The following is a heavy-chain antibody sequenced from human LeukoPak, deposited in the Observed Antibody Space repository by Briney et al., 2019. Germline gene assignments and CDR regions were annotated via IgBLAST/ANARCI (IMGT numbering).Heavy chain of an antibody. CDR3: AKPPRGYCSGGSCYPDY. V-gene: IGHV1-24*01. CDR1: GYTLTELS. Sequence: GASVKVSCKVSGYTLTELSMHWVRQAPGKGLEWMGGFDPEDGETIYAQKFQGRVTMTEDTSTDTAYMELSSLRAEDTAVYYCAKPPRGYCSGGSCYPDYWGQGTLVTVSS. J-gene: IGHJ4*02. CDR2: FDPEDGET. D-gene: IGHD2-15*01.